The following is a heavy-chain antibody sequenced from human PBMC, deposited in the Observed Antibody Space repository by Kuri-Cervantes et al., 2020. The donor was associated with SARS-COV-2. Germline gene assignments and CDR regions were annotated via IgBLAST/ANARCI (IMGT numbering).Heavy chain of an antibody. CDR2: ISSSSSTI. J-gene: IGHJ2*01. D-gene: IGHD3-10*01. CDR3: AREGEEYFDL. Sequence: GESLKISCAASGFTFSSYSMNWVRRAPGKGLEWVSYISSSSSTIYYADSVKGRFTISRDNAKNSLYLQMNSLRAEDTAVYYCAREGEEYFDLWGRGTLVTVSS. CDR1: GFTFSSYS. V-gene: IGHV3-48*01.